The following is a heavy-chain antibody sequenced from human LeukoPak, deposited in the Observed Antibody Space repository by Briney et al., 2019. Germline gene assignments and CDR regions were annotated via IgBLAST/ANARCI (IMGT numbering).Heavy chain of an antibody. CDR1: GFTFDDYT. Sequence: PGGSLRLSCAASGFTFDDYTMHWVRQAPGKGLEWVSLIDWAGHSTYYSDSVKGRFTISRDNAKNSLYLQMNSLRAEDTAVYYCARPLYSSSRGHVGFDYWGQGTLVTVSS. J-gene: IGHJ4*02. V-gene: IGHV3-43*01. CDR2: IDWAGHST. D-gene: IGHD3-10*01. CDR3: ARPLYSSSRGHVGFDY.